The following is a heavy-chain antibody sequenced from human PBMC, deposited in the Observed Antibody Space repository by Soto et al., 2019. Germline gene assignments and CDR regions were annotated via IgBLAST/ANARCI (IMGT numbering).Heavy chain of an antibody. CDR1: GFTFSSYW. CDR2: IKQDGSEK. V-gene: IGHV3-7*01. J-gene: IGHJ4*02. D-gene: IGHD3-9*01. Sequence: GGSLRLSCAASGFTFSSYWMSWVRQAPGKGLEWVANIKQDGSEKYYVDSVKGRFTISRDNAKNSLYLQMNSLRAEDTAVYYCAREGLRYFDWLLFLDYWGQGTLVTVSS. CDR3: AREGLRYFDWLLFLDY.